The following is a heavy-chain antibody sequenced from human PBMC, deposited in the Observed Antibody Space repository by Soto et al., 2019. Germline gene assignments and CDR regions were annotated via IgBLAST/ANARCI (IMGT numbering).Heavy chain of an antibody. V-gene: IGHV2-5*02. J-gene: IGHJ4*02. CDR1: GFSLSTSGVG. CDR2: IYWDDDK. CDR3: AHFAGTYCSGGSCYSY. Sequence: QITLKESGPTLVKPTQTLTLTCTFSGFSLSTSGVGVGWIRQPPGKALEWLALIYWDDDKRYSPSLKSRLTITKDTSKNQVVLTMTNMDPVDTATYYCAHFAGTYCSGGSCYSYWGQGTLVTVSS. D-gene: IGHD2-15*01.